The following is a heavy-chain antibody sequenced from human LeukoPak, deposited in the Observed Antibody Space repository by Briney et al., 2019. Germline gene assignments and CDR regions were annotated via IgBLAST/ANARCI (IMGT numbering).Heavy chain of an antibody. D-gene: IGHD2-2*01. CDR3: ARSGSTDY. V-gene: IGHV1-8*03. Sequence: ASVKVCCKASGYPLTNYDINWVRQATGQGLEWMGWMNPNSGNTGYAQNFQGRVTITRNTSISTAYMELSSLRSEDTAVYYCARSGSTDYWGQGTLVTVTS. CDR1: GYPLTNYD. CDR2: MNPNSGNT. J-gene: IGHJ4*02.